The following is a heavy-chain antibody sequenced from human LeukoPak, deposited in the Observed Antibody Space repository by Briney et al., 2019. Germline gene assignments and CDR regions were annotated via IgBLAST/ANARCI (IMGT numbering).Heavy chain of an antibody. J-gene: IGHJ6*02. D-gene: IGHD5-18*01. CDR2: MNPNSGNT. CDR1: GYTFTSYD. Sequence: ASVKVSCKASGYTFTSYDINWVRQATGQGLEWMGWMNPNSGNTGYAQKFQGRVTMTRNTSISTAYMELSSLRSEDTAVYYCARESDSYGCFYYYYGMDVWGQGTTVTVSS. CDR3: ARESDSYGCFYYYYGMDV. V-gene: IGHV1-8*01.